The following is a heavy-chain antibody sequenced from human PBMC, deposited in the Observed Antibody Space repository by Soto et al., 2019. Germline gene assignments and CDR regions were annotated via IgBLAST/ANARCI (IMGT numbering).Heavy chain of an antibody. CDR2: IYSSGST. Sequence: EVQLVEFGGGLIQPGGSLRLSCAASGFTFSSKDRNWVRQAPGKGLEWVSLIYSSGSTSYADSVKGRFTISRDNSKNTLYLQMSSLRAEDTAVYYCATRPLLPGAPWGQGTMVTVSS. J-gene: IGHJ3*01. D-gene: IGHD3-22*01. CDR1: GFTFSSKD. V-gene: IGHV3-53*01. CDR3: ATRPLLPGAP.